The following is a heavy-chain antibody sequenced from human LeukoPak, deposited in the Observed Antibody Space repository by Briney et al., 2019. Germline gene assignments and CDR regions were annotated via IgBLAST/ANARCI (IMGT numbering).Heavy chain of an antibody. V-gene: IGHV3-11*01. CDR2: ISSSGTTT. CDR3: ARDQGHYDYYMDV. CDR1: GFTFSDYY. J-gene: IGHJ6*03. Sequence: GGSLRLSCAASGFTFSDYYMSWIRQAPGKGLEWILYISSSGTTTYYADSVKGRFTISRDNAENSLYLQMNSLRAEDTAVYYWARDQGHYDYYMDVWGQGTTVTVSS.